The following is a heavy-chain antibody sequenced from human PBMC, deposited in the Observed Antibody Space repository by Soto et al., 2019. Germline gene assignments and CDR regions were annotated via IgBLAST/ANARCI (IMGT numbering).Heavy chain of an antibody. J-gene: IGHJ4*02. CDR1: GYTFTSYA. CDR3: ARGYSSSWELSYYFDY. Sequence: GSVKVSCKASGYTFTSYAMHWVRQAPGQRLEWMGWINAGNGNTKYSQKFQGRVTITRDTSASTAYMELSSLRSEDTAVYYCARGYSSSWELSYYFDYWGQGTLVTVSS. V-gene: IGHV1-3*01. CDR2: INAGNGNT. D-gene: IGHD6-13*01.